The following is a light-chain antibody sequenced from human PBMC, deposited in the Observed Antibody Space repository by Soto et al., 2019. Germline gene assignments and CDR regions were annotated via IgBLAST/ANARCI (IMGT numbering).Light chain of an antibody. V-gene: IGLV4-60*02. CDR2: LEGSGSY. CDR1: SGXSSYI. J-gene: IGLJ3*02. Sequence: QLVLTQSSSASASLGSSVKLTCTLSSGXSSYIIAWHQQQPGKAPRYLMKLEGSGSYNKGSGVPDRFSGSSSGADRYLTISNLQFXDEADYYCETWDFNTRVFGGGTKLTVL. CDR3: ETWDFNTRV.